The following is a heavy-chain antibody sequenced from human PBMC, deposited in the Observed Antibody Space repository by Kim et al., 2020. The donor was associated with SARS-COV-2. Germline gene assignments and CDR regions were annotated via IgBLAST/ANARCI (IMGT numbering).Heavy chain of an antibody. CDR3: ARDGGANWGEGIES. V-gene: IGHV3-33*01. CDR2: IWYDGTKE. Sequence: GGSLRLSCAASGFMFSYSGMHWVRQAPGKGLEWVAVIWYDGTKEKYGNTVKGRFTISRDNSRNRLYLQMDSQRVEDTAVYYCARDGGANWGEGIESWGQGTLVTVSS. J-gene: IGHJ4*02. D-gene: IGHD7-27*01. CDR1: GFMFSYSG.